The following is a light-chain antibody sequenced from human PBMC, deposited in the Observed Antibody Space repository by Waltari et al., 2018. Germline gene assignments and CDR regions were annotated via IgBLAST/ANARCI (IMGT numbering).Light chain of an antibody. CDR2: AAS. CDR1: QGISNW. CDR3: QQANSFPLT. V-gene: IGKV1-12*01. Sequence: DIQLTQSPSSVSVSVGDRVTITCRASQGISNWLAWYQQKPGKAPKFLLYAASTLQSGVPSRFSGSGTVTEFTLTISSLHPEDFATYYCQQANSFPLTFGGGTKVEIK. J-gene: IGKJ4*01.